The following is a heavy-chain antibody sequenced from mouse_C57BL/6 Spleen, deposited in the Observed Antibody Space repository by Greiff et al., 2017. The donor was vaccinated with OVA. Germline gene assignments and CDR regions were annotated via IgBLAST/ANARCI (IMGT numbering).Heavy chain of an antibody. CDR2: ISSGGSYT. CDR3: AREVMTTVALFDY. V-gene: IGHV5-6*01. J-gene: IGHJ2*01. Sequence: EVQVVESGGDLVKPGGSLKLSCAASGFTFSSYGMSWVRQTPDKRLEWVATISSGGSYTYYPDSVKGRFTISRDNAKNTLYLQMSSLKSEDTAMYYCAREVMTTVALFDYWGQGTTLTVSS. D-gene: IGHD1-1*01. CDR1: GFTFSSYG.